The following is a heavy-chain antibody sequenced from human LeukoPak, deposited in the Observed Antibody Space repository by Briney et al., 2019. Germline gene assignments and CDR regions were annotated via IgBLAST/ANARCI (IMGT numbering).Heavy chain of an antibody. CDR3: ARGPRRDYVWGSYRSPPDY. CDR2: INPNSGGT. D-gene: IGHD3-16*02. CDR1: GYTFTGYY. J-gene: IGHJ4*02. V-gene: IGHV1-2*04. Sequence: ASVKVSCKASGYTFTGYYMHWVRQAPGQGLEWMGWINPNSGGTNYAQKFQGWVTMTRDTSISTAYMELSRLRSDDTAVYYCARGPRRDYVWGSYRSPPDYWGQGTLVTVSS.